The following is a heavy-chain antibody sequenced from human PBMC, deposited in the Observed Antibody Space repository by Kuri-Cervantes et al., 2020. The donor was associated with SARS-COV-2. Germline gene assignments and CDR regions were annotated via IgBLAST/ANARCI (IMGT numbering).Heavy chain of an antibody. CDR2: IYYSGST. CDR3: ARGRSSSSFLGGSWFDP. V-gene: IGHV4-30-4*08. Sequence: SETLSLTCTVSGGSISSGDYYWSWIRQPPGKGLEWIGYIYYSGSTYYNPSLKSRVTISGHTSKNQFSLKLSSVTAADTAVYYCARGRSSSSFLGGSWFDPWGQGTLVTVSS. J-gene: IGHJ5*02. CDR1: GGSISSGDYY. D-gene: IGHD2-2*01.